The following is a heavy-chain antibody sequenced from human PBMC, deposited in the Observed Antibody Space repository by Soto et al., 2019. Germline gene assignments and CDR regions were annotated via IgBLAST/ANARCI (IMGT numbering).Heavy chain of an antibody. CDR2: ISSSSSYI. CDR3: AASVGGSYRLSPDY. D-gene: IGHD3-16*02. V-gene: IGHV3-21*01. Sequence: EVQLVESGGGLVKPGGSLRLSCAASGFTFSTYSMNWVRQAPGKGLEWVSSISSSSSYIFYADSVKGGFTISRDNAKNSLYLQMNSLIAEDTAVYYCAASVGGSYRLSPDYWGQGTLVTVSS. CDR1: GFTFSTYS. J-gene: IGHJ4*02.